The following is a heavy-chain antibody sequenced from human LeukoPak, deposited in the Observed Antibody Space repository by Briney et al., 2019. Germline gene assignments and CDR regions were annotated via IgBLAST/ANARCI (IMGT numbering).Heavy chain of an antibody. CDR1: GYTFTGYY. CDR3: ARGTGLRLGELSWVFDY. V-gene: IGHV1-2*04. CDR2: INPNSGGT. D-gene: IGHD3-16*02. Sequence: ASVKVSCKASGYTFTGYYMHWVRQAPGQGLEWMGWINPNSGGTNYAQKFQGWVTMTRDTSISTAYMELSRLRSDDTAVYYCARGTGLRLGELSWVFDYWGQGTLVTVSS. J-gene: IGHJ4*02.